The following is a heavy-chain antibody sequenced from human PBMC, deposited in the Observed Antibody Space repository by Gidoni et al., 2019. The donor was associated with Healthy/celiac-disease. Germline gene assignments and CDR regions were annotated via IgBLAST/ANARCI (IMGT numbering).Heavy chain of an antibody. CDR3: ARELVTMVRGVIDYYYYMDV. J-gene: IGHJ6*03. CDR1: GGTFSSYA. D-gene: IGHD3-10*01. CDR2: IIPIFGTA. Sequence: QAQLVQSGAEVKKPGSSVKVSCKASGGTFSSYAISWVRQAPGQGLEWMGGIIPIFGTANYAQKFQGRVTITADKSTSTAYMELSSLRSEDTAVYYCARELVTMVRGVIDYYYYMDVWGKGTTVTVSS. V-gene: IGHV1-69*06.